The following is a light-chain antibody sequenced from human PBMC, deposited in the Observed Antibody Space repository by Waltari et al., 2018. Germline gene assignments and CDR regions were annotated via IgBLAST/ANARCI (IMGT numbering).Light chain of an antibody. Sequence: QSALTQPASVSGSPGQSITISCTGTSSYVGAYNYVSWYQHHPDNAPKLIIYDVSNRPSGVSHRFSGSKSGNTASLTISGLQAEDEAHYSCSSFTGSATWVFGGGTKLTVL. J-gene: IGLJ3*02. V-gene: IGLV2-14*03. CDR2: DVS. CDR1: SSYVGAYNY. CDR3: SSFTGSATWV.